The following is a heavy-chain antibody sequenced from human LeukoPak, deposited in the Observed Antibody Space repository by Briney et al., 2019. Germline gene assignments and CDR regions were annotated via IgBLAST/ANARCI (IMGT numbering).Heavy chain of an antibody. D-gene: IGHD5-12*01. CDR3: ARADIMAQYYFDY. J-gene: IGHJ4*02. CDR2: NSGSGGST. V-gene: IGHV3-23*01. Sequence: GGSLRLSCTASGFIFGDYAMSWFRQAPGKGLEWVSANSGSGGSTYYADSVKGRFTISRDNSKNTLYLQMNSLRAEDTAVYYCARADIMAQYYFDYWGQGTLVTVSS. CDR1: GFIFGDYA.